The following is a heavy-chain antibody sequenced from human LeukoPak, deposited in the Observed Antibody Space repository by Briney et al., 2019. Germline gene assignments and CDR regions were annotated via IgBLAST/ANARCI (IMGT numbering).Heavy chain of an antibody. CDR3: ARVGIRDAFDI. V-gene: IGHV3-11*04. J-gene: IGHJ3*02. CDR2: ISGSGSTI. D-gene: IGHD3-10*01. CDR1: GFTFSDYY. Sequence: GGSLRLSCAASGFTFSDYYMSWIRQAPGKGLQWVSYISGSGSTIYYADSVKGRFTISRYNAKNSLYLQMNSLRAEDTAVYYCARVGIRDAFDIWGQGTMVTVSS.